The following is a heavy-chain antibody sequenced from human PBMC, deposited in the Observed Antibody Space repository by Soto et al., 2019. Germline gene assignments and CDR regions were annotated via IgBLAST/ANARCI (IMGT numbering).Heavy chain of an antibody. Sequence: QVQLQESGPGLVKPSETLSLTCNISGGSVSDTSYYWGWIRQSPVKGLEWIANIYFNGNTYYNPSLKSRVTISLDTSKHQFSLKLTSVTAADTAVYYCTRQYLGCFDPWGQGSLVTVSS. CDR1: GGSVSDTSYY. J-gene: IGHJ5*02. CDR2: IYFNGNT. V-gene: IGHV4-39*01. D-gene: IGHD2-2*01. CDR3: TRQYLGCFDP.